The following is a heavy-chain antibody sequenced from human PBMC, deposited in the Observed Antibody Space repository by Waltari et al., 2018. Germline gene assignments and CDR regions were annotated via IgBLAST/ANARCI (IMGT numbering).Heavy chain of an antibody. Sequence: EVQLVESGGGLVQPGGSLRLSCAASGFTFSSYEMNWFRQAPGKGLEWVSYISSSGSTIYYADSVKGRFTISRDNAKNSLYLQMNSLRAEDTAVYYCARAYEYSSTNFDYWGQGTLVTVSS. CDR3: ARAYEYSSTNFDY. D-gene: IGHD6-6*01. CDR2: ISSSGSTI. CDR1: GFTFSSYE. J-gene: IGHJ4*02. V-gene: IGHV3-48*03.